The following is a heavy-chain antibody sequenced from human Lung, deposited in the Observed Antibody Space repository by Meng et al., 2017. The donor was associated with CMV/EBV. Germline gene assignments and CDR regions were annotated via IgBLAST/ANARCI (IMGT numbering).Heavy chain of an antibody. D-gene: IGHD3-3*01. Sequence: SXXVSXXASGGTFSNYPVSWVRHAPGLGLEWMGGFIPIFGTPNYAQKFDGRVTITTDKSTSTAYMELSGLTSEDSAVYYCAVDLWSGYYTTLDYWGLGTXVTVAS. J-gene: IGHJ4*02. CDR3: AVDLWSGYYTTLDY. V-gene: IGHV1-69*05. CDR1: GGTFSNYP. CDR2: FIPIFGTP.